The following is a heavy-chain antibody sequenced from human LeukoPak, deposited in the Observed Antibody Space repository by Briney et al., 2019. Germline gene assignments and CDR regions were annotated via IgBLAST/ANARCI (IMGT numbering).Heavy chain of an antibody. CDR2: ISHSGST. CDR3: ATRQWLEDY. Sequence: SETLSLTCAVSGGSFSGYSWSWIRQPPGKGLEWIGEISHSGSTNYNPSLKSRLTMSIDTSKNQFSPKLSSVTAADTAVYYCATRQWLEDYWGQGTLVTASS. D-gene: IGHD6-19*01. J-gene: IGHJ4*02. V-gene: IGHV4-34*01. CDR1: GGSFSGYS.